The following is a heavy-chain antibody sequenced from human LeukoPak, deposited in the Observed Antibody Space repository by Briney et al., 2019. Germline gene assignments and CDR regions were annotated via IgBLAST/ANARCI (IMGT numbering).Heavy chain of an antibody. CDR2: IYGGGST. D-gene: IGHD3-10*01. CDR1: GFTVSNNY. CDR3: AREKADYYYGSGSSHPFDP. J-gene: IGHJ5*02. V-gene: IGHV3-66*01. Sequence: GESLRLSCAASGFTVSNNYMTWVRQAPGKGLEWVAIIYGGGSTYYADSVKGRFTISRDNSKNTLYLQMDSLRAEDTAVYYCAREKADYYYGSGSSHPFDPWGQGTLVTVSS.